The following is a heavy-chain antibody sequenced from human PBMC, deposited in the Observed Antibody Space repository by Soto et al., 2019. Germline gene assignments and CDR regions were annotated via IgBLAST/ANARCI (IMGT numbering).Heavy chain of an antibody. V-gene: IGHV3-33*01. J-gene: IGHJ6*01. CDR3: ARRDQTTYLHYYYYYGMDV. CDR2: IWYDGSNK. D-gene: IGHD1-7*01. CDR1: GFTFSSYG. Sequence: QVQLVESGGGVVQPGRSLRLSCAASGFTFSSYGMHWVRQAPGKGLEWVAVIWYDGSNKYYADSVKGRFTISRDNSKNTLYLQMNSLRAEDTAVYYCARRDQTTYLHYYYYYGMDVW.